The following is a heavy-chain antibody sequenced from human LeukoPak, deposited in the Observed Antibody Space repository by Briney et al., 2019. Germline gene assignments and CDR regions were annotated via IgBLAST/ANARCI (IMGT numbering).Heavy chain of an antibody. D-gene: IGHD5-12*01. Sequence: ASGKVSCKTSGYTFTSYDINWVRKATGQGRECRGWMNPNSGNTDYAQTFKGRVTFKRNSSISTAYREVSSLRSEDTAVYYCARASWIVAGTSFDYWGQGTLVTVSS. V-gene: IGHV1-8*03. CDR1: GYTFTSYD. CDR3: ARASWIVAGTSFDY. J-gene: IGHJ4*02. CDR2: MNPNSGNT.